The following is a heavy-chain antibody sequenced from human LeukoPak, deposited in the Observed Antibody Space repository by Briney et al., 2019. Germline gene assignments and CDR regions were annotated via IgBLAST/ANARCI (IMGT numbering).Heavy chain of an antibody. J-gene: IGHJ4*02. V-gene: IGHV3-53*04. CDR1: GFTVSSNY. CDR2: IYSGGST. D-gene: IGHD6-19*01. CDR3: AREYYSSGWYYFDY. Sequence: GGSLRLSCAASGFTVSSNYMSWVRQAPGKGPEWVSVIYSGGSTYYADSVKGRFTISRHNSKNTLYLQMNSLRAEDTAVYYCAREYYSSGWYYFDYWGQGTLVTVSS.